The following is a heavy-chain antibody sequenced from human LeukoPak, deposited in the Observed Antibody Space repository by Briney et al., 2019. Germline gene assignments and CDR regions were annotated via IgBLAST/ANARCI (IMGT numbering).Heavy chain of an antibody. Sequence: GGSLRLSCAASGFTFSSYSMNWVRQAPGKGLEWVSAISAGGGGTYYADSVKGRFTVSRDNSKNTLYLQMNSLRAEGTALYFCANGRSSSGALQHDYWGQGTLVTVSS. CDR3: ANGRSSSGALQHDY. V-gene: IGHV3-23*01. CDR1: GFTFSSYS. J-gene: IGHJ4*02. CDR2: ISAGGGGT. D-gene: IGHD6-19*01.